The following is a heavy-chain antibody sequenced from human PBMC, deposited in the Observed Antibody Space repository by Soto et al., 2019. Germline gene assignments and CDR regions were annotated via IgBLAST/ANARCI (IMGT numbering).Heavy chain of an antibody. J-gene: IGHJ4*02. Sequence: HPGGSLSLSCAVSGFTFSNYAMSWVRQAPGKGLEWVSTISGSGDSTYYADSVKGRFTISRDDSKNTLFLQMNSLRAEDTAVYYCAKGRSSGGSCNNYWGQGTLVTVSS. CDR2: ISGSGDST. V-gene: IGHV3-23*01. D-gene: IGHD2-15*01. CDR1: GFTFSNYA. CDR3: AKGRSSGGSCNNY.